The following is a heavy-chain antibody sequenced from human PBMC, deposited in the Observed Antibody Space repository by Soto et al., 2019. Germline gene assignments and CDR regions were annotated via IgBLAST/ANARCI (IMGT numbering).Heavy chain of an antibody. CDR2: IYYSGST. V-gene: IGHV4-31*03. J-gene: IGHJ3*02. CDR1: GGSISSGGYY. CDR3: ARVGRPNDAFDI. Sequence: SATLSLTCTVSGGSISSGGYYWSWIRQHPGKGLEWIGYIYYSGSTYYNPSLKSRVTISVDTSKNQFSLKLSSVTAADTAVYYCARVGRPNDAFDIWGQGTMVTVSS. D-gene: IGHD2-15*01.